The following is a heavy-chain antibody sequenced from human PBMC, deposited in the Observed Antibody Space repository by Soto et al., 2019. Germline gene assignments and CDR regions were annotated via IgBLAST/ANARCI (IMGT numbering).Heavy chain of an antibody. V-gene: IGHV4-31*03. J-gene: IGHJ5*02. CDR3: ARSVFP. Sequence: QVQLQESGPGLVKPSQTLSLTCTVSGGSIRSGGYYWNWIRQHPGKGLAWIGYIYYIVSTYYNPALKVRVTISLDTSKNQFSLKLSSVTPSDTAVHYCARSVFPWGQGTLVTLSS. CDR2: IYYIVST. CDR1: GGSIRSGGYY.